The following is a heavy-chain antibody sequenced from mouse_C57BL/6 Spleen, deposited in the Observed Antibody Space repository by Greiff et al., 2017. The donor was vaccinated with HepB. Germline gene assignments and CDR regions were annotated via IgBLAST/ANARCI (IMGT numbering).Heavy chain of an antibody. CDR2: ISSGGSYT. J-gene: IGHJ3*01. V-gene: IGHV5-6*01. CDR3: AREFAY. CDR1: GFTFSSYG. Sequence: EVKLVESGGDLVKPGGSLKLSCAASGFTFSSYGMSWVRQTPDKRLEWVATISSGGSYTYYPDSVKGRFTISRDNAKNTLYLQMSSLKSEDTAMYYCAREFAYWGQGTLVTVSA.